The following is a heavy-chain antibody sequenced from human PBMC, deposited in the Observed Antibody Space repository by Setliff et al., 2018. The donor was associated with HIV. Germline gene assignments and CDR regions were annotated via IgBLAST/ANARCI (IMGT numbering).Heavy chain of an antibody. V-gene: IGHV1-18*01. CDR2: IGPYNGRT. CDR3: ARGLRARPRLRGFYHYGMDV. Sequence: GASVKVSCKTSGYMFIAYGMSWVRRAPGQGLEWMGWIGPYNGRTEYAQEFQARVTITTDESTNTAYMELTSLRSDDSAVYFCARGLRARPRLRGFYHYGMDVWGQGTTVTVSS. J-gene: IGHJ6*02. CDR1: GYMFIAYG. D-gene: IGHD2-21*02.